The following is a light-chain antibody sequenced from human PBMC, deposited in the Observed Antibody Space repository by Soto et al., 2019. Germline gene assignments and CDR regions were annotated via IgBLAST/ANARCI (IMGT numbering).Light chain of an antibody. V-gene: IGKV3-20*01. CDR3: HQYGSSRMYT. CDR1: KSVSSSY. J-gene: IGKJ2*01. Sequence: EIVLTQSPDTLSLSPGERATLSCRASKSVSSSYLAWYQQKPGQAPRLLLYGASSRATGIPDRFSGSGSGTDFTLTISRLEPEDFAVYYCHQYGSSRMYTFGQGIKLEIK. CDR2: GAS.